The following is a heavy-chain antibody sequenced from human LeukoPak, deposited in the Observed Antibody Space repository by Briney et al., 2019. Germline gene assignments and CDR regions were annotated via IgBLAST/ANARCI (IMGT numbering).Heavy chain of an antibody. CDR3: AKDLVTGSLDY. CDR2: ISGSGGST. V-gene: IGHV3-23*01. Sequence: GGSLRLSCAASGFTFSSYAMTWVRQAPGKGLEWVSSISGSGGSTYYADSVKGRFTISRDNSKNTLYLQMNSLRAEDAAVYYCAKDLVTGSLDYWGQGTLVTVSS. J-gene: IGHJ4*02. CDR1: GFTFSSYA. D-gene: IGHD3-10*01.